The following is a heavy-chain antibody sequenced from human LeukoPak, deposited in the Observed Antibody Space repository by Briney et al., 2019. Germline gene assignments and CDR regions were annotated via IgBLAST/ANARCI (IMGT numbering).Heavy chain of an antibody. V-gene: IGHV1-46*01. CDR3: ARYSKFDFWSGYLFSEKYYYYYMDV. D-gene: IGHD3-3*01. CDR2: INPSGGST. Sequence: ASVKVSCKASGYTFTSYYMHWVRQAPGQGLEWMGIINPSGGSTSYAQKFQGRVTMTRDTSTSTAYMELRSLRSDDTAVYYCARYSKFDFWSGYLFSEKYYYYYMDVWGKGTTVTVSS. CDR1: GYTFTSYY. J-gene: IGHJ6*03.